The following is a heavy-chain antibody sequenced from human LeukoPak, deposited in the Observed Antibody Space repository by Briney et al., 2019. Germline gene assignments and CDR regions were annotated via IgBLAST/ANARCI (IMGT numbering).Heavy chain of an antibody. J-gene: IGHJ6*03. V-gene: IGHV1-2*02. Sequence: ASVKVSCKASGYTFTGYYMHWVRQAPGQGLEWMGWINPNSGGTNYAQKFQGRVTMTRDTSISTAYMELSRLRSDDTAVYYCASFGEQLFRTNYYYYYMDVWGKGTTVTVSS. CDR3: ASFGEQLFRTNYYYYYMDV. CDR2: INPNSGGT. CDR1: GYTFTGYY. D-gene: IGHD6-6*01.